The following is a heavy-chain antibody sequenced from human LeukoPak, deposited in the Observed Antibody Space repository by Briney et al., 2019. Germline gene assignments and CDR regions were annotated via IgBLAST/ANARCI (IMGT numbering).Heavy chain of an antibody. CDR2: ISYDGNNK. V-gene: IGHV3-30*01. Sequence: GSSLRLSCAASGFTFSRNVMHWVRQAPGKGLEWVALISYDGNNKFYADSVKGRFTISRDNSRNTLFLQMNSLRGEDAAVYSCARGGVPTGPYYYFYYMDVWGKGTAVTVSS. CDR3: ARGGVPTGPYYYFYYMDV. D-gene: IGHD1-14*01. CDR1: GFTFSRNV. J-gene: IGHJ6*03.